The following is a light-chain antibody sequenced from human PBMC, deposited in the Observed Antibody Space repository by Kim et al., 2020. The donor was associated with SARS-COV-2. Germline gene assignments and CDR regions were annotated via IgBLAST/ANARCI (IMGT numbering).Light chain of an antibody. CDR1: QSVSKS. Sequence: EIVLTQSPATLSLSPAERATLSCRASQSVSKSLGWYQQKTGQAPRLLIYDASNRATGIPARFSGSGSGTDFTLTISSLEPEDFAVYYCQQRSKWPLTFGGGTKVDIK. CDR2: DAS. CDR3: QQRSKWPLT. V-gene: IGKV3-11*01. J-gene: IGKJ4*01.